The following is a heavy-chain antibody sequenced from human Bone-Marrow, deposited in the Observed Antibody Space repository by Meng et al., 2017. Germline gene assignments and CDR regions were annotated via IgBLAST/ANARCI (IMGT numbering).Heavy chain of an antibody. V-gene: IGHV1-69*01. Sequence: VQLVQAGAEVKKPGYSVKVSCTASGGTFSSYAISWVRHAPGQGLEWMGGIIPIFGTANYAQKFQGRVTITADESTSTAYMELSSLRSEDTAVYYCASSDYGSGSFDYWGQGTLVTVSS. CDR3: ASSDYGSGSFDY. J-gene: IGHJ4*02. CDR1: GGTFSSYA. CDR2: IIPIFGTA. D-gene: IGHD3-10*01.